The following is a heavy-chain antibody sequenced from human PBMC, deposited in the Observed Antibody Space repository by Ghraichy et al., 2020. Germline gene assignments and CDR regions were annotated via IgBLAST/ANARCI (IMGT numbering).Heavy chain of an antibody. CDR2: INPNSGGT. CDR3: ARDLPRITMVQGVTRFDP. D-gene: IGHD3-10*01. CDR1: GYTFTGYY. J-gene: IGHJ5*02. Sequence: ASVKVSYKASGYTFTGYYMHWVRQAPGQGLEWMGRINPNSGGTNYAQKFQGRVTMTRDTSISTAYMELSRLRSDDTAVYYCARDLPRITMVQGVTRFDPWGQGTLVTVSS. V-gene: IGHV1-2*06.